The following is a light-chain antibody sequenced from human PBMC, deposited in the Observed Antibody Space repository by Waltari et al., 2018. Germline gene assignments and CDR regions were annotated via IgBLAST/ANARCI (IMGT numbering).Light chain of an antibody. CDR2: GAS. CDR1: QSISNH. V-gene: IGKV1-39*01. Sequence: DIQMTQSPSSRYASVGDRVTINCRASQSISNHLNWYQQKPGEAPKLLIYGASRLQSGVPSRFSGSGSGTDFALTISSLQPEDFATYYCQQSYSTLPFTFGPGTKVDFK. CDR3: QQSYSTLPFT. J-gene: IGKJ3*01.